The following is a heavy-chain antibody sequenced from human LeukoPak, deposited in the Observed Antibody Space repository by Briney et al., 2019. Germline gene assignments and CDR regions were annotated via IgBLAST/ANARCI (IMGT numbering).Heavy chain of an antibody. CDR1: GFTISSYE. CDR2: ISSSGSTI. V-gene: IGHV3-48*03. J-gene: IGHJ5*02. CDR3: ARIPSQKQQLPWFDP. Sequence: GGSLRLSCAASGFTISSYEMNWVRQAPGKGLEWVSYISSSGSTIYYADSVKGRFTISRDNAKNSLYLQMNSLRAEDTAVYYCARIPSQKQQLPWFDPWGQGTLVTVPS. D-gene: IGHD6-13*01.